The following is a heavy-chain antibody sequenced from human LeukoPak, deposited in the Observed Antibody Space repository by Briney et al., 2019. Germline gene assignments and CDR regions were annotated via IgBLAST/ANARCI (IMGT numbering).Heavy chain of an antibody. J-gene: IGHJ3*02. CDR3: ARHRHSGHAFDI. CDR2: IYYSGST. Sequence: PSETLSLTCTVSGGSISSYYWSWIRQPPGKGLEWIGYIYYSGSTNYNPSLKSRVTISVDTSKNQFSLKLSSVTAADTAVYYCARHRHSGHAFDIWGQGTMVNVSS. CDR1: GGSISSYY. V-gene: IGHV4-59*08. D-gene: IGHD1-26*01.